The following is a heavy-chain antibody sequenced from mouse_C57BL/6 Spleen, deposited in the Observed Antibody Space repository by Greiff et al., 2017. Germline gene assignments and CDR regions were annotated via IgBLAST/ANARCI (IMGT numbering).Heavy chain of an antibody. J-gene: IGHJ4*01. CDR1: GFTFSSYA. CDR2: ISSGGDYI. Sequence: EVQRVESGEGLVKPGGSLKLSCAASGFTFSSYAMSWVRQTPEKRLEWVAYISSGGDYIYYADTVKGRFTISRDNARNTLYLQMSSLKSEDTAMYYCTRLANWDSRYYAMDYWGQGTSVTVSS. CDR3: TRLANWDSRYYAMDY. V-gene: IGHV5-9-1*02. D-gene: IGHD4-1*01.